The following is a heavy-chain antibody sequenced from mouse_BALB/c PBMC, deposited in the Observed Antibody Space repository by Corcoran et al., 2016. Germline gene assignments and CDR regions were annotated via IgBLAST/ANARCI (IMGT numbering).Heavy chain of an antibody. CDR1: GYSFTGYY. D-gene: IGHD2-2*01. Sequence: LVKTGASVKISCKASGYSFTGYYMHWVKQSHGKSLEWIGYISCYNGATSYNQKFKGKATFTVDTSSSTAYMQFNSLTSEDSAVYYCARGGLRQANYFDYWGQGTTLTVSS. J-gene: IGHJ2*01. V-gene: IGHV1S34*01. CDR2: ISCYNGAT. CDR3: ARGGLRQANYFDY.